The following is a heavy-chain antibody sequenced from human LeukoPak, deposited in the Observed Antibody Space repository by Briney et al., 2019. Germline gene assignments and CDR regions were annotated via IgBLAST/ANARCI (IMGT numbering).Heavy chain of an antibody. V-gene: IGHV3-49*04. Sequence: GGSLRLSYAASGFTFSSYGMSWVRQAPGKGLEWVGFIRSKAYGGTTEYAASVEGRFTISRDDSKSIAYLQMNSLKTEDTAVYYCTGDRDYGSGTFDYWGQGTLVTVSS. D-gene: IGHD3-10*01. CDR3: TGDRDYGSGTFDY. CDR2: IRSKAYGGTT. CDR1: GFTFSSYG. J-gene: IGHJ4*02.